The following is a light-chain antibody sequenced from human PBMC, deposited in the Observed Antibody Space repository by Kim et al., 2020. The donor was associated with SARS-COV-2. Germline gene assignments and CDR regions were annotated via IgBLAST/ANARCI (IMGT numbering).Light chain of an antibody. Sequence: ASVGDRVTVTCRASQYISISLAWYQQRPGKVPNLLIYAASTLQSGVPSRFSGSGSGTEFTLTISSLRPEDFATYYCQKYASAPWTFGPGTRVYIK. V-gene: IGKV1-27*01. J-gene: IGKJ1*01. CDR2: AAS. CDR3: QKYASAPWT. CDR1: QYISIS.